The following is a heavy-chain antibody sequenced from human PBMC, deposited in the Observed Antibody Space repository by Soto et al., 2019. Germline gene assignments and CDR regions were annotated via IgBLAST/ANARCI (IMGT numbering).Heavy chain of an antibody. D-gene: IGHD3-16*01. CDR1: GYTFIRYG. CDR2: VSPYDDHT. J-gene: IGHJ6*02. Sequence: QVQLVQSAAEVKKPGASVRVSCKASGYTFIRYGITWVRQAPGQRLEWMGWVSPYDDHTIYAQKIQGRVTLTTDTATRTVYMDLRSLKSDDTAVYYCARGGYYDNNWGKLSPYGLDVWGQGTSVTVSS. CDR3: ARGGYYDNNWGKLSPYGLDV. V-gene: IGHV1-18*01.